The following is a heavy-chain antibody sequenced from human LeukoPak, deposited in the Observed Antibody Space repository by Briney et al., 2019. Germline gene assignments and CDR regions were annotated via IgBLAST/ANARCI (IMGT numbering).Heavy chain of an antibody. CDR2: ISYDGSNK. CDR3: AKIQDY. V-gene: IGHV3-30-3*02. J-gene: IGHJ4*02. CDR1: GFTFSSYA. Sequence: GGSLRLSCAASGFTFSSYAMHWVRQAPGKGLEWVAVISYDGSNKYYADSVKGRFTISRDNSKNTLYLQMNSLRAEDTAVYYCAKIQDYWGQGTLVTVSS.